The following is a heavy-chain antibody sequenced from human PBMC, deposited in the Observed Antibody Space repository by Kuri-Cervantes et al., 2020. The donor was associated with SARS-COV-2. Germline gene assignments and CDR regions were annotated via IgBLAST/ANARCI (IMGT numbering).Heavy chain of an antibody. CDR3: AKDSGYYDSSGYYRY. CDR2: ISYDGSNK. CDR1: GFTFSSYG. J-gene: IGHJ4*02. D-gene: IGHD3-22*01. V-gene: IGHV3-30*18. Sequence: GESLKISCAASGFTFSSYGMHWVRQAPGKGLEWVAVISYDGSNKYYADSVKGRFTISRDNSMNTLYLQMNSLRAEDTAVYYCAKDSGYYDSSGYYRYWGQGTLVTVSS.